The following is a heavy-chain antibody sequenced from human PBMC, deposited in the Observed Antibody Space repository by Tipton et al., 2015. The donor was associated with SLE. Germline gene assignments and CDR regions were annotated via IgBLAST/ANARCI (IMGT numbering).Heavy chain of an antibody. D-gene: IGHD6-19*01. CDR1: GYSIRSSYY. CDR2: INHSGST. Sequence: PGLVKPSETLSLTCAVSGYSIRSSYYWGWIRQPPGKGLEWIGEINHSGSTNYNPSLKSRVTISVDTSKNQFSLKLSSVTAADTAVYYCARENAVAGTVSTWGQGTLVTVSS. V-gene: IGHV4-38-2*02. CDR3: ARENAVAGTVST. J-gene: IGHJ1*01.